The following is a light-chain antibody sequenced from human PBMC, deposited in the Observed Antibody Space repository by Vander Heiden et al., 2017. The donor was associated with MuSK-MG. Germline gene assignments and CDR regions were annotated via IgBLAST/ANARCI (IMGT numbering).Light chain of an antibody. J-gene: IGLJ3*02. Sequence: QSALTQVASVSGSPGQSIAISCTVPSSDVGGYNYVSWDQQRPGKAPKLMIYEVTKRPPGVSDRFSGSKSGNTASLTISGLQAEDEADYYCSSFTTSNTWVFGGGTKLTVL. CDR3: SSFTTSNTWV. CDR2: EVT. V-gene: IGLV2-14*01. CDR1: SSDVGGYNY.